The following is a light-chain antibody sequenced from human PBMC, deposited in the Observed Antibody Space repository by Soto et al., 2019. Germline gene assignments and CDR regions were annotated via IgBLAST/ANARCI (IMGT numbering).Light chain of an antibody. J-gene: IGLJ1*01. CDR3: SSYAGSNPLV. CDR1: SSDVGGYNY. V-gene: IGLV2-8*01. CDR2: EVS. Sequence: QSALAQPPSASGSPGQSVTISCTGTSSDVGGYNYVSWYQQRPGEAPKLMIYEVSKRPSGVPDRFSGSKSGNTASLTVSGLQTEDEADYYCSSYAGSNPLVFGTGTKLTVL.